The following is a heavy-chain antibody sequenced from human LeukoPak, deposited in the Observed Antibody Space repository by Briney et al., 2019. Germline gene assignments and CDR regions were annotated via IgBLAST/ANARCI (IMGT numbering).Heavy chain of an antibody. Sequence: GESLKISCKGSGYRFTSYWIGWVRQMPGKGLEWMGVIYPGESHTRYSPSFQGQVTISADKSISTAYLQWSSLKASDTAMYYCARLPGIAAAGTFDYWGQGTLVTVSS. CDR3: ARLPGIAAAGTFDY. J-gene: IGHJ4*02. D-gene: IGHD6-13*01. V-gene: IGHV5-51*01. CDR1: GYRFTSYW. CDR2: IYPGESHT.